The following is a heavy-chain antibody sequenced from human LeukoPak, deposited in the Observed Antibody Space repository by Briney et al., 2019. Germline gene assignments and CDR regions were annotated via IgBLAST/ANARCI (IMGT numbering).Heavy chain of an antibody. CDR2: INPGGANT. Sequence: ASVKVSCKPTGYTFTNYYIHWVREAPGQALEWMGLINPGGANTNYAQNFQGRVTMTRDTSTSTVYMELSSLRSEDTAIYYCARIRDGYNDAYDIWGQGTVVTVPS. J-gene: IGHJ3*02. D-gene: IGHD5-24*01. CDR3: ARIRDGYNDAYDI. V-gene: IGHV1-46*01. CDR1: GYTFTNYY.